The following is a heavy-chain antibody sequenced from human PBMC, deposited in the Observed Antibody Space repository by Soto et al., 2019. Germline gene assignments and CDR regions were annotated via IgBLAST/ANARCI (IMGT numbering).Heavy chain of an antibody. CDR3: AIEYDSSAYYPDY. Sequence: PGGSLRLSCAASGFTFSSYAMTWVRQAPGKGLEWVSVISGSGGSTYFADSVKGRFTISRDNSKNTLYLQMSSLRAEDTALYYCAIEYDSSAYYPDYWGQGTLLTVSS. CDR2: ISGSGGST. CDR1: GFTFSSYA. J-gene: IGHJ4*02. D-gene: IGHD3-22*01. V-gene: IGHV3-23*01.